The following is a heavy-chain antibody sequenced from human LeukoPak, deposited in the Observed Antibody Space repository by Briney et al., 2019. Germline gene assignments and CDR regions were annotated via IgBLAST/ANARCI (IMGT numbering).Heavy chain of an antibody. CDR1: GFTFSFYM. Sequence: GWSLRLSCTASGFTFSFYMMNWGRQAPGKGVEWGSSIITSSSHIYYADSLKGRFTVSRDNAKNALYLQMNNLRAADTAVYYCARDDNWNDKPFDLWGPGTLVTVSS. J-gene: IGHJ4*02. V-gene: IGHV3-21*01. CDR3: ARDDNWNDKPFDL. D-gene: IGHD1-20*01. CDR2: IITSSSHI.